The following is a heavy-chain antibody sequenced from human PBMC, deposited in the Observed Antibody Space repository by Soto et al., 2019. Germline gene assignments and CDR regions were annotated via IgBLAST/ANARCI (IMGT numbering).Heavy chain of an antibody. CDR1: GFSFSSHN. V-gene: IGHV3-48*01. D-gene: IGHD1-26*01. J-gene: IGHJ4*02. CDR2: IGTSGSSI. CDR3: ARRGSYRLDC. Sequence: EVQLVESGGGLVQPGGSLRLSCAASGFSFSSHNMNWVRQAPGKGLEWISYIGTSGSSIYYADSVKGRFTISRDNAKNSLYLQMNSLRAADTALYYCARRGSYRLDCWGQGTLVTVSS.